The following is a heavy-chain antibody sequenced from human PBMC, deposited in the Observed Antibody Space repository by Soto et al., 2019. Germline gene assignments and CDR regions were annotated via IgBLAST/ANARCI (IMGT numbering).Heavy chain of an antibody. V-gene: IGHV4-34*01. CDR2: INHSGST. CDR1: GGSFSGYY. CDR3: ARGRGLLLWFGELHNWFDP. J-gene: IGHJ5*02. D-gene: IGHD3-10*01. Sequence: SLTCAVSGGSFSGYYWSWIRQPPGKGLEWIGEINHSGSTNYNPSLKSRVTISVDTSKNQFSLKLSSVTAADTAVYYCARGRGLLLWFGELHNWFDPWGQGTLVTVSS.